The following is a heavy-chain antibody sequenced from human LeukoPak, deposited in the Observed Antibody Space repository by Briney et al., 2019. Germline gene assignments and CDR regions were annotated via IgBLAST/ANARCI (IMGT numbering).Heavy chain of an antibody. CDR3: ASGYGSGSYFAFDI. Sequence: PSETLSLTCAVYGGPFSGYYWSWIRQPPGKGLEWIGEINHSGSTNYNPSLKSRVTISVDTSKNQFSLKLSSVTAADTAVYYCASGYGSGSYFAFDIWGQGTMVTVSS. V-gene: IGHV4-34*01. J-gene: IGHJ3*02. D-gene: IGHD3-10*01. CDR2: INHSGST. CDR1: GGPFSGYY.